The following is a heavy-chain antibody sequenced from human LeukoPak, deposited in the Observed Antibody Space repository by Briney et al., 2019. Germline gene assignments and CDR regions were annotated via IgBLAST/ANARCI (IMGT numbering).Heavy chain of an antibody. CDR2: ISSSSSYI. D-gene: IGHD5-18*01. Sequence: GGSLRLSCAASGFTFSSYRMNWVRQAPGKGLEWVSSISSSSSYIYYADSVKGRFTISRDNAKNSLYLQMNSLRAEDTAVYYCASGDTAMDPFDYWGQGTLVTVSS. J-gene: IGHJ4*02. CDR1: GFTFSSYR. CDR3: ASGDTAMDPFDY. V-gene: IGHV3-21*01.